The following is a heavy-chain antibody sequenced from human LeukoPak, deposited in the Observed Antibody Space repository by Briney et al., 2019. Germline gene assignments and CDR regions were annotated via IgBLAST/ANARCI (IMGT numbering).Heavy chain of an antibody. J-gene: IGHJ4*02. CDR1: GFTFSSYA. V-gene: IGHV3-23*01. Sequence: GGSLRLSCAASGFTFSSYAMSWVRQAPGKGLEWVSAISGSGGSTYYADSVKGRFTISRDNSKNTLYLQMNSLRAEDTAVYYCSKGTRPTTVTYYFDYWGQGPLVPVSS. CDR3: SKGTRPTTVTYYFDY. D-gene: IGHD4-11*01. CDR2: ISGSGGST.